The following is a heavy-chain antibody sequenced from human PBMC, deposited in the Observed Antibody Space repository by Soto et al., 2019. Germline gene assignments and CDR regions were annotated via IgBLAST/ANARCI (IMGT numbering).Heavy chain of an antibody. CDR3: ASGWLRSSWFDP. CDR2: ISAYNGNT. CDR1: GYTFTSYG. J-gene: IGHJ5*02. D-gene: IGHD5-12*01. Sequence: QVQLVQSGAEVKKPGASVKVSCKASGYTFTSYGISWVRQAPGQGLEWMGWISAYNGNTNYAQKLQGRVTMTTDTSKSKAYMDLRSLRSDDTAVYYCASGWLRSSWFDPWGQGTLVTVSS. V-gene: IGHV1-18*01.